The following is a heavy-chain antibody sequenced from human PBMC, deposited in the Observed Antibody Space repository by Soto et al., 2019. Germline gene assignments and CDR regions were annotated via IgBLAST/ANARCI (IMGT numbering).Heavy chain of an antibody. Sequence: SLRLSCTASGFTFGDYAMSWVRQAPGKGLEWVGFIRSRDYGGTTEYAASVKGRFTISRDDSKRIVYLQVNSLKTEDTAVYYCTREVAAHFDYWGQGTLVTVSS. J-gene: IGHJ4*02. V-gene: IGHV3-49*04. CDR3: TREVAAHFDY. CDR2: IRSRDYGGTT. D-gene: IGHD2-15*01. CDR1: GFTFGDYA.